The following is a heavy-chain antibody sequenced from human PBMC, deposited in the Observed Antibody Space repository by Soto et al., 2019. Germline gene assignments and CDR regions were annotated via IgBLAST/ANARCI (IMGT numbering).Heavy chain of an antibody. Sequence: GGSLRLSCAASGFTFSSYGMHWVRQAPGKGLEWVAVISYDGSNKYYADSVKGRFTISRDNSKNTLYLQMNSLRAEDTAVYYCEKDNFRVVIMKGMDVWGQGTTVTVSS. CDR2: ISYDGSNK. J-gene: IGHJ6*02. D-gene: IGHD3-3*01. CDR3: EKDNFRVVIMKGMDV. V-gene: IGHV3-30*18. CDR1: GFTFSSYG.